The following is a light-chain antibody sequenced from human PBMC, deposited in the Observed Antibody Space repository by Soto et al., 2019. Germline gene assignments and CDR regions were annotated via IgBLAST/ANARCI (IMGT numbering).Light chain of an antibody. J-gene: IGKJ2*01. CDR1: QSVSSD. CDR3: QQYNNWPPYT. V-gene: IGKV3-15*01. CDR2: GAS. Sequence: EIVMTQSPATLSVSPGERATLSCRASQSVSSDLAWYQQKPGQAPRLLIYGASTRATGIPARFSGGGSGTEFILTISSLQSEDLAVYYCQQYNNWPPYTFGLGTKLEIK.